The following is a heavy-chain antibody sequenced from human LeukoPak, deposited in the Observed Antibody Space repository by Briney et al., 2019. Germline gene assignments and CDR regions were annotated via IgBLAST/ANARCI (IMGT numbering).Heavy chain of an antibody. D-gene: IGHD3-10*01. V-gene: IGHV3-9*01. CDR3: AKDKEVTMVRGVIAFDY. CDR2: ISWNSGSI. Sequence: GRSLRLSCAASGFTFDDYAMHWVRQAPGKGLEWVSGISWNSGSIGYADSVKGRFTISRDNAKNSLYLQMNSLRAEDTALYYCAKDKEVTMVRGVIAFDYWGQGTLVTVSP. J-gene: IGHJ4*02. CDR1: GFTFDDYA.